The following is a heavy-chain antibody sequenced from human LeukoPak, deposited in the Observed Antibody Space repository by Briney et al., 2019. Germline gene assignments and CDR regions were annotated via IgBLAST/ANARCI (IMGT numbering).Heavy chain of an antibody. CDR1: GFTLSSYG. CDR2: ISYDGNAK. CDR3: AKEKVFTSTSWTTIEY. J-gene: IGHJ4*02. V-gene: IGHV3-30*18. D-gene: IGHD6-13*01. Sequence: GGSLRLSCAASGFTLSSYGMHWVRQAPGKGREWVAVISYDGNAKHYADSVKGRFTISRDNSKNTLYLQMNSLRSEDTAVYYCAKEKVFTSTSWTTIEYWGQGTLVTVSS.